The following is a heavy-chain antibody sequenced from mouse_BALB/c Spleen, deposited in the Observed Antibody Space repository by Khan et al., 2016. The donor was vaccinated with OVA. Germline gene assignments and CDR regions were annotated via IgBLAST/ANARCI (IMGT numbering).Heavy chain of an antibody. CDR3: ARDLGSSHWYFDV. V-gene: IGHV2-9*02. CDR2: IWAGGST. J-gene: IGHJ1*01. Sequence: QVQLKQSGPGLVAPSQRLSITCTVSGFSLTSYGVHWVRQPPGKGLEWLGVIWAGGSTNYNSALRSRLTINKDNSKSQAFLKMNNLPTDDTAVYCCARDLGSSHWYFDVWGAGTTVTVSS. CDR1: GFSLTSYG. D-gene: IGHD1-1*01.